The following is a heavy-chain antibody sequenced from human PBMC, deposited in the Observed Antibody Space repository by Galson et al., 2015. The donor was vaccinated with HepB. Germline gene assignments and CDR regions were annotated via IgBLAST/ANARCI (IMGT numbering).Heavy chain of an antibody. V-gene: IGHV3-48*01. CDR3: ARELWFGELYRYYFDY. CDR1: GFTFSSYS. D-gene: IGHD3-10*01. J-gene: IGHJ4*02. CDR2: ISSSSSTI. Sequence: SLRLSCAASGFTFSSYSMNWVRQAPGKGLEWVSYISSSSSTIYYADSVKGRFTISRDNAKNSLYLQMNSLRAEDTAVYYCARELWFGELYRYYFDYWGQGTLVTVSS.